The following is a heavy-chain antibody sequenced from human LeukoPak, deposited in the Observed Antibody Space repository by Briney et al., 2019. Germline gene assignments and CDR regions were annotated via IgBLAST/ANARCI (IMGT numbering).Heavy chain of an antibody. CDR3: ARGIAAAGGWIAVADY. D-gene: IGHD6-13*01. Sequence: GGSLRLSCAASGFTFSSYDMHWVRQATGKGLEWVSAIGTAGDTYYPGSVKGRFTISRENAKNSLYLQMNSLRAGDTAVYYCARGIAAAGGWIAVADYWGQGTLVTVSS. V-gene: IGHV3-13*01. J-gene: IGHJ4*02. CDR2: IGTAGDT. CDR1: GFTFSSYD.